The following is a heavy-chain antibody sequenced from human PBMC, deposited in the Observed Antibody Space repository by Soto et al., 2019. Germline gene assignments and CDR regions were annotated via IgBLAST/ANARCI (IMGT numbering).Heavy chain of an antibody. CDR2: INPNSGGT. Sequence: ASVKVSCKASGYTFTGYYMHWVRQAPGQGLEWMGWINPNSGGTNYAQKFQGWVTMTRDTSISTAYMELSRLRSDDTAVYYCARVYGGNVYYYYMDVWGKGTTVPVSS. J-gene: IGHJ6*03. CDR3: ARVYGGNVYYYYMDV. D-gene: IGHD4-17*01. V-gene: IGHV1-2*04. CDR1: GYTFTGYY.